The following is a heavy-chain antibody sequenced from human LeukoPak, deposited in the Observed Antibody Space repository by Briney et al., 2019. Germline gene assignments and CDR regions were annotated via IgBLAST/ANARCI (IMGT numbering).Heavy chain of an antibody. CDR3: ARDSQQLAFDY. V-gene: IGHV1-18*04. Sequence: GASVKVTCMASGYTFTSYGINWVRQPRGRGLEWMGWICDYNGNTHYAQKLQGRVTMTTDTSTSTAYMELRSLRSDDTAVYYCARDSQQLAFDYWGQGTLVTVSS. CDR1: GYTFTSYG. CDR2: ICDYNGNT. J-gene: IGHJ4*02. D-gene: IGHD6-13*01.